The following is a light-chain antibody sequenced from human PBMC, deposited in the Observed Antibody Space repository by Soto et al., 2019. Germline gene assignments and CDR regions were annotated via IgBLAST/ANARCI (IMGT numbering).Light chain of an antibody. Sequence: EIVLTQSPGTLSLSPGERATLPCRASQSVKSSYLAWYQHKPGQAPRLLIYGTSSRATGIPDRFSGCGSGTDFTLTISRLEPEDFAVYYCQQYGSSITFGQGTRLEIK. CDR1: QSVKSSY. V-gene: IGKV3-20*01. CDR2: GTS. CDR3: QQYGSSIT. J-gene: IGKJ5*01.